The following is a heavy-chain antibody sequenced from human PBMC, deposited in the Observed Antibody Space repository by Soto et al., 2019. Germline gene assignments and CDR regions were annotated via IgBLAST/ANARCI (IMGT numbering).Heavy chain of an antibody. CDR3: ARGRYGDY. J-gene: IGHJ4*02. D-gene: IGHD1-1*01. V-gene: IGHV1-18*01. CDR2: ISAHNGNT. CDR1: GYAFTTYG. Sequence: QVHLVQSGAEVKKPGASVKVSCKGSGYAFTTYGITWVRQAPGQGLEWMGWISAHNGNTNYAQKLQGRVTVTRDTSTSTAYIELRSLSSDDTAAYYCARGRYGDYWGQGALVTVSS.